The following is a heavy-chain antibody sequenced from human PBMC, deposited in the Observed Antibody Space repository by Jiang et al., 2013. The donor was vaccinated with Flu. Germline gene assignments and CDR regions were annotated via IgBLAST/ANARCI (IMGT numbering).Heavy chain of an antibody. Sequence: SLTCTVTGGSLSGFYWSWIRQPPGKGPEWIGYIFHSGSTMFNPSLKSRVTMSVDKSKNQFSLKMTSVTAADTALYFCAKGGGGDLFDPWGQGTLVTVAS. J-gene: IGHJ5*02. D-gene: IGHD4-23*01. V-gene: IGHV4-59*01. CDR1: GGSLSGFY. CDR2: IFHSGST. CDR3: AKGGGGDLFDP.